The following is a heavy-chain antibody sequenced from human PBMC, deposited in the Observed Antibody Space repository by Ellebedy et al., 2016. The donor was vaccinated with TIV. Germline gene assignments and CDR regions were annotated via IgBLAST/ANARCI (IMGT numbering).Heavy chain of an antibody. J-gene: IGHJ5*02. CDR1: SGSISSGNY. CDR3: AVSTWTS. CDR2: IFTTGTT. Sequence: SETLSLXXTVSSGSISSGNYCTWIRQPAGKGLEWVGRIFTTGTTDYNPSLKSRVSMSLDTSKNQFSLKLTSVTAADTAVYYCAVSTWTSWGQGTLVTVSS. V-gene: IGHV4-4*07. D-gene: IGHD3/OR15-3a*01.